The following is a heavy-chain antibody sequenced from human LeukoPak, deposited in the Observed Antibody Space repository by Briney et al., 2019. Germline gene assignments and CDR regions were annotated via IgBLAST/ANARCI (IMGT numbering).Heavy chain of an antibody. CDR2: IYDSGST. V-gene: IGHV4-59*08. CDR1: GDSIKNYY. CDR3: ARLARGRWFDP. Sequence: SETLSLTCNVSGDSIKNYYWSWIRQTPGKGLEWIGHIYDSGSTNYNPSLKSRVTISVDTSKNQFSLKVSSVTAADTAVYYCARLARGRWFDPWGQGTLVTVSS. J-gene: IGHJ5*02. D-gene: IGHD6-6*01.